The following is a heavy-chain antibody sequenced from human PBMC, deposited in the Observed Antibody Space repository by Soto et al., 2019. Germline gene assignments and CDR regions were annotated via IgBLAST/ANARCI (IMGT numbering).Heavy chain of an antibody. CDR2: IKDKDNGGTT. Sequence: PGGSLRLSCVASGLNFNNAWMNWVRQAPGKGLEWVGRIKDKDNGGTTDSAAPVQGRFTISRDDSKSTLYLEMSNLNTEDTAAYYCTTDEGGTRFRGQRTLVTVSS. D-gene: IGHD1-1*01. J-gene: IGHJ4*02. CDR1: GLNFNNAW. V-gene: IGHV3-15*07. CDR3: TTDEGGTRF.